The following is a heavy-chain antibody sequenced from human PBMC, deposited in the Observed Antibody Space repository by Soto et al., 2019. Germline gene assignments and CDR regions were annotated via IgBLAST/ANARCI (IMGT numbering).Heavy chain of an antibody. V-gene: IGHV4-59*01. CDR1: GGSISSYY. CDR3: AREGGRGYDPTPYGMDV. J-gene: IGHJ6*02. D-gene: IGHD5-12*01. CDR2: IYYSGST. Sequence: PSETLSLTCTVSGGSISSYYWSWIRQPPGKGLEWIGYIYYSGSTNYNPSLKSRVTISVDTSKNQFSLKLSSVTAADTAVYYCAREGGRGYDPTPYGMDVWGQGTTVTVSS.